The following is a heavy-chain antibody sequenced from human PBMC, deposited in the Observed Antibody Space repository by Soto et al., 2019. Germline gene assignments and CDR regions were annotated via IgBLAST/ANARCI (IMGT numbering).Heavy chain of an antibody. Sequence: EMQLLESGGGLVQPGGSLRLFCTASGFTFTNYAMTWVRQAPGKGLEWVSTITPTGATFYGDTVKSRFTISRDNSRSTVFPQMNSLTAEDTAIYYCARTDKFNSQSSGWTHRFDSRGQGSIVTVSS. D-gene: IGHD6-19*01. CDR2: ITPTGAT. J-gene: IGHJ4*02. CDR1: GFTFTNYA. CDR3: ARTDKFNSQSSGWTHRFDS. V-gene: IGHV3-23*01.